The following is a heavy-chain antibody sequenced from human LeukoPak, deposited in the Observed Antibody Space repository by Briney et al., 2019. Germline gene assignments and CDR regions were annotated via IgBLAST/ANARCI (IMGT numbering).Heavy chain of an antibody. CDR1: GGTLSSYA. V-gene: IGHV1-69*04. D-gene: IGHD1-1*01. CDR2: IIPILGIA. Sequence: SVNVSCKASGGTLSSYAISWVRQAPGQGLEWMGRIIPILGIANYAQKFQGRVTITADKSTSTAYMELSSLRSEDTAVYYCARDPERPPNWFDPWGQGTLVTVSS. J-gene: IGHJ5*02. CDR3: ARDPERPPNWFDP.